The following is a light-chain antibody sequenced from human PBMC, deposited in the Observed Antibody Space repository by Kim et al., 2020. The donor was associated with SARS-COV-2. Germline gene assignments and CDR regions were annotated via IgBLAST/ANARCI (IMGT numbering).Light chain of an antibody. CDR2: GAS. Sequence: EVVMTQSPATLSVSPGERATLSCRASQSVGNNLAWYQQKPGQAPRLLIYGASTRATGIPARIYGSGSGTEFTLSISSLQSEDSAVYYCQQYNNWPPLTFGEGTKVEI. V-gene: IGKV3-15*01. CDR3: QQYNNWPPLT. J-gene: IGKJ4*01. CDR1: QSVGNN.